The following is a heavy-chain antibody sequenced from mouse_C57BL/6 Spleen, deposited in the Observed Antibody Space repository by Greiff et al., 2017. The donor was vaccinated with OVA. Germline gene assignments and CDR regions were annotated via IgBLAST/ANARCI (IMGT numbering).Heavy chain of an antibody. CDR2: IDPETGGT. CDR3: TRKGYYGSSYHYAMDY. D-gene: IGHD1-1*01. J-gene: IGHJ4*01. V-gene: IGHV1-15*01. CDR1: GYTFTDYE. Sequence: QVHVKQSGAELVRPGASVTLSCKASGYTFTDYEMHWVKQTPVHGLEWIGAIDPETGGTAYNQKFKGKAILTADKSSSTAYMELRSLTSEDSAVYYCTRKGYYGSSYHYAMDYWGQGTSVTVSS.